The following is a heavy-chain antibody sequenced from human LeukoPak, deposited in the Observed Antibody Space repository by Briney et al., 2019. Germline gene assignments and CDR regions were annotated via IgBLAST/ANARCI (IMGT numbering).Heavy chain of an antibody. CDR3: ARVGWRWLQFPDY. Sequence: GASXXVSCKASGYTFTGYYMHWVRQAPGQGLEWMGRINPNSGGTNYAQKFQGRVTMTRDTSISTAYMELSRLRSDDTAVYYCARVGWRWLQFPDYWGQGTLVTVSS. CDR2: INPNSGGT. D-gene: IGHD5-24*01. V-gene: IGHV1-2*06. J-gene: IGHJ4*02. CDR1: GYTFTGYY.